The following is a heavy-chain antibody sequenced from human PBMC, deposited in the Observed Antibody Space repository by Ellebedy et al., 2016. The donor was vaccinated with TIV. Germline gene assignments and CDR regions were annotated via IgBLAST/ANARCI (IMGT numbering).Heavy chain of an antibody. CDR2: IYWDDDK. D-gene: IGHD1-26*01. V-gene: IGHV2-5*02. Sequence: SGPTLVKPTETLTLTCTVSGFSLSNARMGVSWIRQPPGKALEWLALIYWDDDKRYSPSLKSRLTITKDTSKNQVVLTMTNMDPVDTATYYCARIRSSYSGSYDEGIGEGRGPLADDAFDIWGQGTMVTVSS. CDR3: ARIRSSYSGSYDEGIGEGRGPLADDAFDI. CDR1: GFSLSNARMG. J-gene: IGHJ3*02.